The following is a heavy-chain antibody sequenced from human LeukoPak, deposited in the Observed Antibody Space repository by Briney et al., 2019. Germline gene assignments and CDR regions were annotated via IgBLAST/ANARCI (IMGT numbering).Heavy chain of an antibody. CDR1: GASISPSY. Sequence: SETLSLTCSVSGASISPSYWSWLRQPPGRGLEWIGYIYHSGTTNYNPSLKSRVTISVDTSKNQFSLKLSSVTAADTAVYYCARDRPGYSSSSAFGMYYYYGMDVWGQGTTVTVSS. D-gene: IGHD6-6*01. J-gene: IGHJ6*02. CDR2: IYHSGTT. V-gene: IGHV4-59*01. CDR3: ARDRPGYSSSSAFGMYYYYGMDV.